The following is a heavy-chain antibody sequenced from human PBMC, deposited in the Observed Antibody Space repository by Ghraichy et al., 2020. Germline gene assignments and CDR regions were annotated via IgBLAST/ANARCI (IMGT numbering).Heavy chain of an antibody. Sequence: ASVKVSCKASGYTFTGYYMHWVRQAPGQGLEWMGWINPNSGGTNYAQKFQGRVTMTRDTSISPAYMELSRLRSDDTAVYYCAREQNYDILTGRSNGNWFDPWGQGTLVTVSS. V-gene: IGHV1-2*02. D-gene: IGHD3-9*01. J-gene: IGHJ5*02. CDR3: AREQNYDILTGRSNGNWFDP. CDR1: GYTFTGYY. CDR2: INPNSGGT.